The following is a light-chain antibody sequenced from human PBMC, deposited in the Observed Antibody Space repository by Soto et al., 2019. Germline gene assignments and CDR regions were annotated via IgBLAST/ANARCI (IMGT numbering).Light chain of an antibody. CDR2: DAS. V-gene: IGKV3-11*01. Sequence: EIVLTQSPATRSLSPGERATRSCRASQSVSSYLAWYQQKPGQAPRLLIYDASNRATGIPARFSGSGSGTDFTLTISSLEPEDFAVYYCQQRSNWLMYTFGQGTKLEIK. CDR3: QQRSNWLMYT. CDR1: QSVSSY. J-gene: IGKJ2*01.